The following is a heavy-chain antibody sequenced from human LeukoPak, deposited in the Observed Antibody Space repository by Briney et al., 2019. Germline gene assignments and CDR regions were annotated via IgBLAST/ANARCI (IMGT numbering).Heavy chain of an antibody. J-gene: IGHJ4*02. CDR3: AKDLWGANDFWSGYYFDY. Sequence: GGSLRLSCAASGFTFSIYAMSWVRQAPGKGLEWVSAISGSGGSTYYADSVKGRFTISRDNSKNTLYLQMNSLRAEDTAVYYCAKDLWGANDFWSGYYFDYWGQGTLVTVSS. D-gene: IGHD3-3*01. CDR1: GFTFSIYA. CDR2: ISGSGGST. V-gene: IGHV3-23*01.